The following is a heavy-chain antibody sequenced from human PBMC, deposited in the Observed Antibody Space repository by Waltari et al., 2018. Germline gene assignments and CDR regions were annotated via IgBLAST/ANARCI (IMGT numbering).Heavy chain of an antibody. J-gene: IGHJ4*02. V-gene: IGHV3-23*01. CDR2: ISGSGGST. D-gene: IGHD3-10*01. Sequence: EVQLLESGGGLVQPGGSLRLSCAASGFPFSSYAMSWVRKAPGKGLEWVSAISGSGGSTYYADSVKGRFTISRDNSKNTLYLQMNSLRAEDTAVYYCAKGVMVRGVIHSGFDYWGQGTLVTVSS. CDR3: AKGVMVRGVIHSGFDY. CDR1: GFPFSSYA.